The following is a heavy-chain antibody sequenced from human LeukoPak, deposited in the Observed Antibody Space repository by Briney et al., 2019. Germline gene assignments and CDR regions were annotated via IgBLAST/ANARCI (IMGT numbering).Heavy chain of an antibody. CDR1: GFTFNDYA. J-gene: IGHJ4*02. CDR2: ISYDGSNT. V-gene: IGHV3-30-3*01. D-gene: IGHD5-24*01. CDR3: ATQGPNYSQTIGPLRPPAY. Sequence: GRSLRLSCAASGFTFNDYAMHWVRQAPGKGLEWVAVISYDGSNTYYADSVKGRITISRDNSKNTLYLQMNSLKSEDTAVYYCATQGPNYSQTIGPLRPPAYWGQGTLVTVSS.